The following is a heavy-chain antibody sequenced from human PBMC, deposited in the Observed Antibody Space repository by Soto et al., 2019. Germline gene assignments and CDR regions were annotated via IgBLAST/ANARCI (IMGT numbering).Heavy chain of an antibody. Sequence: QVQLQESGPGLVKPSQTLSLTCTVSGGSISSGCYYWSWIRQHPGKGLEWIGYIYYSGSTYYNPSLKRRVTISVDTSKNQFSLKLSSVTAADTAVYYCARELRFGEDYYGMDVWGQGTTVTVSS. V-gene: IGHV4-31*03. D-gene: IGHD3-10*01. CDR1: GGSISSGCYY. CDR3: ARELRFGEDYYGMDV. J-gene: IGHJ6*02. CDR2: IYYSGST.